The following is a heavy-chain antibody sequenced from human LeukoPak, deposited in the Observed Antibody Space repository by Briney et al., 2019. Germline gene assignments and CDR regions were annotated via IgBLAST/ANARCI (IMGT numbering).Heavy chain of an antibody. Sequence: GGSLRLSCAASGFTVITNDMTWVRQGPGKGLEWVSVLYSDGNTKYADSVQGRFTISRDNSKNTLYLEMNSLSPDDTAVYYCARGVEPLAANTLAYWGQGTLVTVSS. D-gene: IGHD1-14*01. CDR1: GFTVITND. V-gene: IGHV3-53*01. CDR2: LYSDGNT. J-gene: IGHJ4*02. CDR3: ARGVEPLAANTLAY.